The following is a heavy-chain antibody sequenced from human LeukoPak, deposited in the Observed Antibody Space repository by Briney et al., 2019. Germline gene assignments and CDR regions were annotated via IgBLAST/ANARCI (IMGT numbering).Heavy chain of an antibody. Sequence: ASVKVSCKASGYTFTSYFMHWVRQAPGQGLEWVGVVRPSGGSTTYAQKFQGRGTMTRDTSTSTVYVELTSLSSEDTAVYYCAREREGTYYFDYWGQGTLVTVSS. CDR1: GYTFTSYF. CDR2: VRPSGGST. D-gene: IGHD1-26*01. J-gene: IGHJ4*02. CDR3: AREREGTYYFDY. V-gene: IGHV1-46*01.